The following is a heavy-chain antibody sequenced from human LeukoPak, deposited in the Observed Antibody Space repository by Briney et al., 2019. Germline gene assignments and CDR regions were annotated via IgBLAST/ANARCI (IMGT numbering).Heavy chain of an antibody. Sequence: SDTRSLTCTVSGVSISSGDYYWSWIRQPPGKGLEWIGYTYYSGSTYYNPSLKSRVTISVDTSKNQFSLKLSSVTAADTAVYYCARPYYYDSRIDPWGQGTRVTVSS. V-gene: IGHV4-30-4*02. CDR1: GVSISSGDYY. CDR2: TYYSGST. J-gene: IGHJ5*02. D-gene: IGHD3-22*01. CDR3: ARPYYYDSRIDP.